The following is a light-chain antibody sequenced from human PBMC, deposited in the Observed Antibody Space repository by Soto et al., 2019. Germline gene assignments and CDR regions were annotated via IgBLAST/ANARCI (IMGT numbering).Light chain of an antibody. CDR1: SSNIGAGYD. Sequence: QSALTQPPSVSGAPGQRVTISCTGSSSNIGAGYDVHWYQKLPRTAPKLLIYANINRPSGVPDRFSGSKSATSASLAISGLQTDDEADYYCQSYDSSLSVVFGGGAKLTVL. V-gene: IGLV1-40*01. CDR2: ANI. CDR3: QSYDSSLSVV. J-gene: IGLJ3*02.